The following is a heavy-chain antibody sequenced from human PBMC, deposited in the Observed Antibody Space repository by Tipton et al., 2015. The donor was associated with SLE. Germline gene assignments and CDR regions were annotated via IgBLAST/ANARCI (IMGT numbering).Heavy chain of an antibody. Sequence: TLSLTCTVSGGSISTSSYYWAWIRQPPGKGLECIGNINYSGTTSYNPSLKSRVTMSVDTSQNQFSLTLRSVTAADTAVYYCASIGPIYYYYYYMDVWGKGTTVTISS. CDR1: GGSISTSSYY. J-gene: IGHJ6*03. V-gene: IGHV4-39*07. CDR2: INYSGTT. CDR3: ASIGPIYYYYYYMDV.